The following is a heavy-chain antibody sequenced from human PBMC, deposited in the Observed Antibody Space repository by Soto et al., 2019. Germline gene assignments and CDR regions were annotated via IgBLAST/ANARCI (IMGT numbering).Heavy chain of an antibody. Sequence: QVQLVQCGAEVKKPGYSVKVSCKASGGTFSRYAISWVRQAPGQGLEWMGGIIPIFGTANYAQKFQGRVTITADKPTSTAYMELSSLRSEDTAVYYCARVIGYANYFDYWGQGTLVTVSS. CDR1: GGTFSRYA. V-gene: IGHV1-69*06. CDR2: IIPIFGTA. J-gene: IGHJ4*02. CDR3: ARVIGYANYFDY. D-gene: IGHD5-12*01.